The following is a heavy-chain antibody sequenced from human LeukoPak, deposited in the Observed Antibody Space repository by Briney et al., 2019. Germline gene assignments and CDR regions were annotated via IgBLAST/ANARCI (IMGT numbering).Heavy chain of an antibody. V-gene: IGHV3-7*01. Sequence: GGSLRLSCAASGFTFSSYWMNWARQAPGKGLEWVASINHNGNVNYYVDSVKGRFTISRENAKNSLYLQMNSLRAGDTAVYYCARVGISSNYGMDVWGQGTTVTVSS. D-gene: IGHD3-3*02. CDR2: INHNGNVN. CDR3: ARVGISSNYGMDV. CDR1: GFTFSSYW. J-gene: IGHJ6*02.